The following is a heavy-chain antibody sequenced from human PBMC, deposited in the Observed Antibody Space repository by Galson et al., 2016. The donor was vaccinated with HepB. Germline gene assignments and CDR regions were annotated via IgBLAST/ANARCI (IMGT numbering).Heavy chain of an antibody. Sequence: SLRLSCAASGFTFSRYGMHWVRQAPGKGLEWAAVISYDGNNKYYADSVKGRFTISRDNSRNTLNLQMNSLRAEDTAVYNCAKDPNYYGSGSYLYFDYWGQGTLVTVSS. V-gene: IGHV3-30*18. CDR1: GFTFSRYG. D-gene: IGHD3-10*01. CDR3: AKDPNYYGSGSYLYFDY. J-gene: IGHJ4*02. CDR2: ISYDGNNK.